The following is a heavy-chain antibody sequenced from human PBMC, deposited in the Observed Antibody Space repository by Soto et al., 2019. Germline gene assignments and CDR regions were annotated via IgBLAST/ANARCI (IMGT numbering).Heavy chain of an antibody. V-gene: IGHV1-3*05. D-gene: IGHD2-21*02. J-gene: IGHJ4*02. CDR1: GYTFTSYA. CDR3: ARSIVVVTALDY. CDR2: INAVNGNT. Sequence: QVQLVQSGAEEKKPGASVKVSCKASGYTFTSYAMHWVRQAPGQRREWMGWINAVNGNTKYSQKFQGRVTITRDTSASTAYMELSSLRSEDTAVYYSARSIVVVTALDYWGQGPLVTVSS.